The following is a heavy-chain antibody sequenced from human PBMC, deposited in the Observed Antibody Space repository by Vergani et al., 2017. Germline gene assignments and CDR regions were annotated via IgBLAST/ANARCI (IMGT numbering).Heavy chain of an antibody. V-gene: IGHV1-3*01. D-gene: IGHD2-2*02. CDR3: AREERDIVVVPAAIRTHYYFDY. Sequence: QVQLVQSGSELKKPGASVKVSCKASGYTFTSYAMHWVRQAPGQRLEWMGWINAGNGNTKYSQKFQGRVTITRDTSASTAYMELSSLRSEDTAVYYCAREERDIVVVPAAIRTHYYFDYWGQGTLVTVSS. J-gene: IGHJ4*02. CDR2: INAGNGNT. CDR1: GYTFTSYA.